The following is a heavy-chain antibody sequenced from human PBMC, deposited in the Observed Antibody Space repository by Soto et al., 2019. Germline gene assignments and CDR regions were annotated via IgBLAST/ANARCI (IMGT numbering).Heavy chain of an antibody. Sequence: QVQLQESGPGLVKPSGTLSLTCAVSGGSIGSSNWWSWVRQPPGKGLEWIGEIYHSGSTNYKSSLKSRVTMSVDKSKNQFSLKLSSVTAADTAVYYCASSVAYGWFDPWGHGTLVTVSS. CDR2: IYHSGST. J-gene: IGHJ5*02. D-gene: IGHD2-15*01. CDR3: ASSVAYGWFDP. CDR1: GGSIGSSNW. V-gene: IGHV4-4*02.